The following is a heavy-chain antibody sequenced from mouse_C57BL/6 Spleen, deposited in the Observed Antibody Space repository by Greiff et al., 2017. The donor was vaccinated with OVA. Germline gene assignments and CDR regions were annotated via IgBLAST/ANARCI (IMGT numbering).Heavy chain of an antibody. V-gene: IGHV1-82*01. CDR3: ARWRDYYGSSYVFAY. Sequence: VQLQQSGPELVKPGASVKISCKASGYAFSSSWMNWVKQRPGKGLEWIGRIYPGDGDTNYNGKFKGKATLTADKSSSTAYMQLSSLTSEDSAVYFCARWRDYYGSSYVFAYWGQGTLVTVSA. J-gene: IGHJ3*01. CDR1: GYAFSSSW. D-gene: IGHD1-1*01. CDR2: IYPGDGDT.